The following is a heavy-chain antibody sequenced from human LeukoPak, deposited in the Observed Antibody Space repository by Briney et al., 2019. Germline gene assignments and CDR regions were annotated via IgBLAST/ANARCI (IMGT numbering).Heavy chain of an antibody. Sequence: QPGGSLRLSCAASGFTFSGSWMSWVRQAPGKGLEWVATLKGDESAVFYLASVKGRFTISRDNARNLLFLQMNTLRAEDTAVYYCAKLLGDVTTYDYWGQGALVTVSS. CDR2: LKGDESAV. CDR3: AKLLGDVTTYDY. D-gene: IGHD1-1*01. V-gene: IGHV3-7*01. CDR1: GFTFSGSW. J-gene: IGHJ4*02.